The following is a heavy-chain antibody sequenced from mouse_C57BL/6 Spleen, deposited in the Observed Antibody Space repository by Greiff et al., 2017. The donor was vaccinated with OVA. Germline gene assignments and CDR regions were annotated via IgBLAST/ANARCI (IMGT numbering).Heavy chain of an antibody. CDR1: GYTFTSYW. J-gene: IGHJ4*01. V-gene: IGHV1-50*01. D-gene: IGHD3-2*02. Sequence: QVQLQQPGAELVKPGASVKLSCKASGYTFTSYWMQWVKQRPGQGLEWIGEIDPSDSYTNYNQKFKGKATLTVDTSSSTAYMQLSSLTSEDSAVDYCARWTAQAVMDYWGQGTSVTVSS. CDR3: ARWTAQAVMDY. CDR2: IDPSDSYT.